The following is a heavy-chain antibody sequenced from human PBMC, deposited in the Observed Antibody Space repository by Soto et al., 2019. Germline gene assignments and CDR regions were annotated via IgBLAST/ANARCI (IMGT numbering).Heavy chain of an antibody. V-gene: IGHV4-34*01. D-gene: IGHD1-1*01. CDR2: INHSGST. CDR3: ARGTTGTVDY. Sequence: ETLSLTWAVYGGSFSGYYWSWIRQPPGKGLEWIGEINHSGSTNYNPSLKSRVTISVDTSKNQFSLKLSSVTAADTAVYYCARGTTGTVDYWGQGTLVTVSS. CDR1: GGSFSGYY. J-gene: IGHJ4*02.